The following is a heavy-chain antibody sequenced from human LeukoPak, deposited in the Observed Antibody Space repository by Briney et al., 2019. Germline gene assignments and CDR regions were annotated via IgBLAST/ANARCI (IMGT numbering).Heavy chain of an antibody. D-gene: IGHD6-19*01. J-gene: IGHJ2*01. V-gene: IGHV4-34*01. CDR1: GGSFSNYF. Sequence: PSETLSLTCDVYGGSFSNYFWNWIRQPPRKGLEWIGEINHRGSINHNPSLKSRVTISVDTSKNQFSLKLKSVTAADTAVYYCARGPAVAGSKWHFDLWGRGTLVTVSS. CDR2: INHRGSI. CDR3: ARGPAVAGSKWHFDL.